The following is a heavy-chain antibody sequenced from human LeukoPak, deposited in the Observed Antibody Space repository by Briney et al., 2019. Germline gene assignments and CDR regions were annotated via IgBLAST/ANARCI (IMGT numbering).Heavy chain of an antibody. J-gene: IGHJ4*02. D-gene: IGHD1-26*01. Sequence: SETLSLTCTVSGGSVNSGSYYWNWIRQPPGKGLEWIGYIYYSGSTNYNPSLKSRVTISVDTSKNQFSLKLSSVTAADTAVYYCAGAAYSGSYHSDYWGQGTLVTVSS. CDR1: GGSVNSGSYY. CDR3: AGAAYSGSYHSDY. CDR2: IYYSGST. V-gene: IGHV4-61*01.